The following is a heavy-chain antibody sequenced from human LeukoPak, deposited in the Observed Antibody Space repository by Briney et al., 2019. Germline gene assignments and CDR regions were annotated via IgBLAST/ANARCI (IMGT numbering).Heavy chain of an antibody. CDR1: GFIFSSYG. CDR3: TKEHYYGSGSYPEY. J-gene: IGHJ4*02. CDR2: VSYDGSSK. V-gene: IGHV3-30*18. D-gene: IGHD3-10*01. Sequence: PGRSLRLSCAASGFIFSSYGMHWVRQAPGKGLEWVAVVSYDGSSKYYADSVKGRFTTSRDNSKNTLYLQMNSLRAEDTAVYHCTKEHYYGSGSYPEYWGQGVLVTVSS.